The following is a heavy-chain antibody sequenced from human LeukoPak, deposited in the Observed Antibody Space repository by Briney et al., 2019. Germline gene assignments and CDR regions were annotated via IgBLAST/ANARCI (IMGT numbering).Heavy chain of an antibody. J-gene: IGHJ3*02. CDR2: IYYSGST. Sequence: SETLTLTCTVSGGSISSDQWNWIRQPPGKGLEWIGCIYYSGSTYYNPSLKSRVTISVDMSKSQFSLRLTSVTAADTAVYYCARKNDFDIWAQGTLVTVSS. V-gene: IGHV4-59*01. CDR1: GGSISSDQ. D-gene: IGHD2/OR15-2a*01. CDR3: ARKNDFDI.